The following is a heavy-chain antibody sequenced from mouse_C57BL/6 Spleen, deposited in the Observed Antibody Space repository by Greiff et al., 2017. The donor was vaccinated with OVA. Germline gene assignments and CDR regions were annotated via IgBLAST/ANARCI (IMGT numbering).Heavy chain of an antibody. V-gene: IGHV1-81*01. CDR2: IYPSSGNT. D-gene: IGHD1-1*01. J-gene: IGHJ2*01. CDR3: AGSIPDYYGSRCDCFDY. Sequence: QVQLQQSGAELARPGASVKLSCKASGYTFTSYGISWVKQRTGQGLEWIGEIYPSSGNTYYNEKFKGKATLTADKSSSTAYMELRSLTSEDTAVYFCAGSIPDYYGSRCDCFDYWGQGTTLTVSS. CDR1: GYTFTSYG.